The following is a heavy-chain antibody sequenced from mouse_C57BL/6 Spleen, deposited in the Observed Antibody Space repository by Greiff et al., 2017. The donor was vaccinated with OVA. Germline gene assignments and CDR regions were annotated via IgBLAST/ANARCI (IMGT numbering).Heavy chain of an antibody. Sequence: QVQLQQPGAELVKPGASVKLSCKASGYTFTSYWMHWVKQRPGQGLEWIGMIHPTSGSTNYNEKFKSKATLTVDKSSSTAYMQLSSLTSEDSAVYYCARSGTRGYAMDYWGQGTSVTVSS. V-gene: IGHV1-64*01. CDR1: GYTFTSYW. J-gene: IGHJ4*01. D-gene: IGHD2-14*01. CDR3: ARSGTRGYAMDY. CDR2: IHPTSGST.